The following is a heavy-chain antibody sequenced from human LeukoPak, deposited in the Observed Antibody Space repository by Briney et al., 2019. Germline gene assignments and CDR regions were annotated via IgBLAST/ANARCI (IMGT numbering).Heavy chain of an antibody. D-gene: IGHD3-9*01. Sequence: GGSLRLSCSAFGFTFSSYAMHWVRQAPGKGLECVSVISSNGDSTYYADSVKGRFTISRDNSKHTLFLQMSSLRVEDTAVYYCVKAPAHYDILTALDYWGQGTLVTVSS. CDR1: GFTFSSYA. J-gene: IGHJ4*02. V-gene: IGHV3-64D*06. CDR3: VKAPAHYDILTALDY. CDR2: ISSNGDST.